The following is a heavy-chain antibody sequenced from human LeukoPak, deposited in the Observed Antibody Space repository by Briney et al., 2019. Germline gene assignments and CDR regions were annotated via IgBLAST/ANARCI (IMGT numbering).Heavy chain of an antibody. Sequence: GGSLRLSCAASGFIFSNYAMIWARQAPGKGLEWVSGITGSGDTTHYGDSMKGRFTISRDNSKNTLILQMTSLTVEDSAIYYCAKGMGTAYWYFDLWGRGTLVTVSA. D-gene: IGHD7-27*01. CDR1: GFIFSNYA. CDR3: AKGMGTAYWYFDL. V-gene: IGHV3-23*01. CDR2: ITGSGDTT. J-gene: IGHJ2*01.